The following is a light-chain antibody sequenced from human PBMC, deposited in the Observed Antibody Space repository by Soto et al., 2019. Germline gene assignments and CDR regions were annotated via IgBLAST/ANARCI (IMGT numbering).Light chain of an antibody. CDR3: QSYDSSLSGVV. CDR1: SSNIGAGYD. CDR2: GNS. J-gene: IGLJ2*01. V-gene: IGLV1-40*01. Sequence: QAVLTQPRSVSGAPGQRVTISCTGSSSNIGAGYDVQWYQQLPGTAPKVLIYGNSNRPSGVPDRFSGSKSGTSASLAITGLQAEDEADYYCQSYDSSLSGVVFGGGTQLTVL.